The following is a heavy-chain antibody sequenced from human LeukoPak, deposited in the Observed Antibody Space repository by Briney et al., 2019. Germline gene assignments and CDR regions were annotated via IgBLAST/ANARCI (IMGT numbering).Heavy chain of an antibody. CDR1: GGSISSSSYY. D-gene: IGHD6-19*01. J-gene: IGHJ3*02. CDR2: IDHSGRT. CDR3: ARDRSGDSSGWWDGAFDI. V-gene: IGHV4-39*07. Sequence: SETLSLTCTVSGGSISSSSYYWGWIRQPPGKGLEWIGSIDHSGRTYYNPSLKSRVTISVDTSKNQFSLKLSSVTAADTAVYYCARDRSGDSSGWWDGAFDIWGRGTMVTVSS.